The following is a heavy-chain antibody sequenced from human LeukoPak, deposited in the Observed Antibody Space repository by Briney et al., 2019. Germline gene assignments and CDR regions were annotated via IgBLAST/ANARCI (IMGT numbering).Heavy chain of an antibody. Sequence: GGSLRLSCAASGFTVSSNYMSWVRQAPGKGLEWVSYISSSGSTIYYADSVKGRFTISRDNAKNSLYLQMNSLRAEDTAVYYCARATSYYYGSGSYYFDYWGQGTLVTVSS. CDR3: ARATSYYYGSGSYYFDY. V-gene: IGHV3-11*01. CDR2: ISSSGSTI. CDR1: GFTVSSNY. J-gene: IGHJ4*02. D-gene: IGHD3-10*01.